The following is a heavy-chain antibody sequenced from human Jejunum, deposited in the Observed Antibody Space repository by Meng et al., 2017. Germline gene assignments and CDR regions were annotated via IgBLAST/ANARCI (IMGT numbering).Heavy chain of an antibody. Sequence: GGSLRLSCAASGFTFSNHCMNWVRKAPGKGLEWVANIKEDGSDKYYVDSVKGRFTISRDNAKNSLYLQMNSLRAEDTAVYYCARVASYCGVDCLSKSGLSYWGQGTLVTVSS. CDR1: GFTFSNHC. D-gene: IGHD2-21*02. J-gene: IGHJ4*02. V-gene: IGHV3-7*01. CDR2: IKEDGSDK. CDR3: ARVASYCGVDCLSKSGLSY.